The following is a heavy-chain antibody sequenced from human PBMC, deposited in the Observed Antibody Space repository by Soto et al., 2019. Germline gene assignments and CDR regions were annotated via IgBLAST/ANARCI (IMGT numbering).Heavy chain of an antibody. CDR2: ISYDGSNK. V-gene: IGHV3-30-3*01. CDR3: ASDIRGMVHTLDY. D-gene: IGHD3-10*01. CDR1: GFTFSSYA. J-gene: IGHJ4*02. Sequence: QVQLVESGGGVVQPGRSLRLSCAASGFTFSSYAMHWVRQAPGKGLEWVAVISYDGSNKYYADSVKGRFTISRDNSKNTRYLQMNILRAEDTAVYYCASDIRGMVHTLDYWGQGTLVTVPS.